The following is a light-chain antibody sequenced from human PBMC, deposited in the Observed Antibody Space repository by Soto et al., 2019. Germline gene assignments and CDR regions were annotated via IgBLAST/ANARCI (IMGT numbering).Light chain of an antibody. CDR1: SSDIGGYNY. CDR2: EVS. CDR3: CSYAGSNNYYL. Sequence: QSALTQPASVSGSPGQSITISCTGTSSDIGGYNYVSWYQQHPGKVPKLMIFEVSNRPSGVSYRFSGSKSGNTASLTVSGLQADDEADYYCCSYAGSNNYYLFGPGTKVTVL. V-gene: IGLV2-14*01. J-gene: IGLJ1*01.